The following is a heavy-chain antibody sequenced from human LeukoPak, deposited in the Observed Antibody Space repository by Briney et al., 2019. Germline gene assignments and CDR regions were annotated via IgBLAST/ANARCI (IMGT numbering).Heavy chain of an antibody. D-gene: IGHD2-2*02. Sequence: GGSLRLSCAASGFTFSSYSMTWVRQAPGKGLEWVSSISSSSSYIYYADSVKGRFTISRDNAKNSLYLQMNSLRAEDTAVYYCARDPEPYCSSTSCYSGYAFDIWGQGTMVTVSS. CDR2: ISSSSSYI. CDR1: GFTFSSYS. J-gene: IGHJ3*02. CDR3: ARDPEPYCSSTSCYSGYAFDI. V-gene: IGHV3-21*01.